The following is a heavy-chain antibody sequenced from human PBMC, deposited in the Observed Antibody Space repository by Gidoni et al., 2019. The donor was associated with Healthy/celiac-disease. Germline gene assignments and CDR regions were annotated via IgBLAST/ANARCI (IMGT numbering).Heavy chain of an antibody. D-gene: IGHD6-13*01. V-gene: IGHV3-23*01. Sequence: EVQLLESGGGLVQPGGSLRLSCAAPGFPFSTYAMGWGRQAPGKGLEWVSAISGSGGTTYYADSVKGRFTISRDNSKNTLYMQMNSLRAEDTAVYYCAKDIRTPAAGFFDYWGQGTLVTVSS. CDR2: ISGSGGTT. J-gene: IGHJ4*02. CDR1: GFPFSTYA. CDR3: AKDIRTPAAGFFDY.